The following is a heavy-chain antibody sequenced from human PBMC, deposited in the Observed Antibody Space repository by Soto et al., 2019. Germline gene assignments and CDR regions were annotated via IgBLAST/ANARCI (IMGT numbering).Heavy chain of an antibody. V-gene: IGHV1-2*02. Sequence: ASVKVSCKASGYTFTGYDMHWVRQAPGQGLEWMGWINPNSGGTNYAQKFQGRVTMTRDTSISTAYMELSRPRSDDTAVYYCARDYMTTVTTSRGNWFDPWGQGTLVTVSS. CDR3: ARDYMTTVTTSRGNWFDP. J-gene: IGHJ5*02. D-gene: IGHD4-17*01. CDR1: GYTFTGYD. CDR2: INPNSGGT.